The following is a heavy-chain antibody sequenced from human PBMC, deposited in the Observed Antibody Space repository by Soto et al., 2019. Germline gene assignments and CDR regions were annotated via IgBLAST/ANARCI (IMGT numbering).Heavy chain of an antibody. CDR2: INHSGST. CDR3: ARGWVAADLDY. Sequence: QVQLQQWGAGLLKPSETLSLTCAVDGGSFSGYYWSWIRQPPGKGLGWIGEINHSGSTNYNPSLKSRVTISVDTSKNQFSLKLSSVTAADTAVYYCARGWVAADLDYWGQGTLVTVSS. J-gene: IGHJ4*02. CDR1: GGSFSGYY. V-gene: IGHV4-34*01. D-gene: IGHD6-13*01.